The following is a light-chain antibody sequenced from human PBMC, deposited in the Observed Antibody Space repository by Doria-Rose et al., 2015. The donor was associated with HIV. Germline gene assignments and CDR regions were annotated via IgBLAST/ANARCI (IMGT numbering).Light chain of an antibody. V-gene: IGKV3-20*01. CDR3: HQYGTSWT. Sequence: TQSPGTLSLSPGERATLSCSASKRFSSTYLAWYQQNPGKAPSLLIYDGATRASGIPDRFSASGSGTDFTLSINRLEPEDFALDYCHQYGTSWTFGQGTTVEI. CDR2: DGA. CDR1: KRFSSTY. J-gene: IGKJ1*01.